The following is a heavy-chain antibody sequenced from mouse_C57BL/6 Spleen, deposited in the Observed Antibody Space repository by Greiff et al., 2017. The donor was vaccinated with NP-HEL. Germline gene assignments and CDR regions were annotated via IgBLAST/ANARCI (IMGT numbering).Heavy chain of an antibody. CDR3: AREKEEDGYYDAWFAY. Sequence: EVHLVESGGGLVKPGGSLKLSCAASGFTFSDYGMHWVRQAPEKGLEWVAYISSGSSTIYYADTVKGRFTISRDNAKNTLFLQMTSLRSEDTAMYYCAREKEEDGYYDAWFAYWGQGTLVTVSA. J-gene: IGHJ3*01. V-gene: IGHV5-17*01. D-gene: IGHD2-3*01. CDR1: GFTFSDYG. CDR2: ISSGSSTI.